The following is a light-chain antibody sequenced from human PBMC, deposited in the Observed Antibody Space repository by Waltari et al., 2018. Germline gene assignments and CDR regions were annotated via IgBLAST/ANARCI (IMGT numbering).Light chain of an antibody. Sequence: DIQMTQSPSSLAAYVGDRVTIPCRASQTISRYLNWYQQKLGQAPNLLIYAASSLQSGVPSRFSGSGSGRDFTLIITSLQPEDFATYYCQQSYSFTRTFGQGTKVEIK. CDR1: QTISRY. CDR3: QQSYSFTRT. J-gene: IGKJ1*01. V-gene: IGKV1-39*01. CDR2: AAS.